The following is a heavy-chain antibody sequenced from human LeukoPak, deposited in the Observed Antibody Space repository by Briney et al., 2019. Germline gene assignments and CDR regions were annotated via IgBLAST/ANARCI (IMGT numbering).Heavy chain of an antibody. CDR3: ARVRYYYMDV. CDR1: EFTFSNYW. Sequence: GGSLRLSCAASEFTFSNYWMGRVRQAPGKGLEWVANIRQDGSEKYYVDSVKGRFTISRDNAKNSLYLQVNSLRAEDTAVYYCARVRYYYMDVWGKGTTVTVSS. CDR2: IRQDGSEK. J-gene: IGHJ6*03. V-gene: IGHV3-7*01.